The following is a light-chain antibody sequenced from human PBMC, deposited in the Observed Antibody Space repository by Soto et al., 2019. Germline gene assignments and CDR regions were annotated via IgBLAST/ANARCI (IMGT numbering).Light chain of an antibody. V-gene: IGKV1-5*03. J-gene: IGKJ1*01. CDR3: QHYNSYSEA. CDR2: KAS. CDR1: QTISSR. Sequence: DIQITQSPSTRSGSVLDRLTITCWASQTISSRLAWYQQKPGKAPKLLIYKASTLKSGIPSRFSGSGSGTEFTLTISSLQSDDFATYYCQHYNSYSEAFGQGTKVDI.